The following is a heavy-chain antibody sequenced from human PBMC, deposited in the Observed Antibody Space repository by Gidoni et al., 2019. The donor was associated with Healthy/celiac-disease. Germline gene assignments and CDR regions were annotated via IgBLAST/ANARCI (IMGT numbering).Heavy chain of an antibody. D-gene: IGHD3-10*01. CDR3: AKDIRELVRAPWGFDP. J-gene: IGHJ5*02. Sequence: EVLLVESGVVVVTPGGSLRLSCAASGFTFDDYTMHWVGQAPGKGLEWVSLISWDGGSTYYADSVKGRFTISRDNSKNSLYLQMNSLRTEDTALYYCAKDIRELVRAPWGFDPWGQGTLVTVSS. CDR2: ISWDGGST. CDR1: GFTFDDYT. V-gene: IGHV3-43*01.